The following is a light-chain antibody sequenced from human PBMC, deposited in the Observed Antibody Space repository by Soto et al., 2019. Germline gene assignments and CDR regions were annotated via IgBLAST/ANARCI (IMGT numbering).Light chain of an antibody. CDR1: SSDVGGYYY. CDR2: DVD. J-gene: IGLJ3*02. Sequence: QSALTQPRSVSASPGQSVTISCTGSSSDVGGYYYVSWYQQHPGKAPKLMIYDVDKRPSGIPDRFSGSKSGNTASLTISGLQAEDEADYHCCSYAGTSLRVFGGGTKLTVL. CDR3: CSYAGTSLRV. V-gene: IGLV2-11*01.